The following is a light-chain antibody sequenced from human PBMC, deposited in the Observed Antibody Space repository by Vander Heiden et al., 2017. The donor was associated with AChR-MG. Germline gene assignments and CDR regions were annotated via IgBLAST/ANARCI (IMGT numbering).Light chain of an antibody. V-gene: IGKV1-39*01. J-gene: IGKJ1*01. Sequence: DIQLNQSPSPLSCTIGDRSTIPCRASQTVYQHVTWYQQTPRKAPKPLIYAASTLQSGVPPMFSGSASGTYFTLSISRLQPEDFATYYCQRCDSTPRTFGQGTKVEIK. CDR3: QRCDSTPRT. CDR2: AAS. CDR1: QTVYQH.